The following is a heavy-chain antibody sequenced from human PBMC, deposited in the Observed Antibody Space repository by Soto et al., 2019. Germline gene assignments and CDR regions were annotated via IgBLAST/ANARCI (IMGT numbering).Heavy chain of an antibody. CDR3: AKDDGRYCSSSSCLGGMDV. CDR2: ISGSGGST. CDR1: GFTFNSYD. D-gene: IGHD2-2*01. J-gene: IGHJ6*02. Sequence: GGSLRLSCAASGFTFNSYDMSWVRQAPGKGLQWVSGISGSGGSTYYTDSVKGRFTISRDNSKNTLYLQMNSLRAEDTAVYYCAKDDGRYCSSSSCLGGMDVWGLGTTVTVS. V-gene: IGHV3-23*01.